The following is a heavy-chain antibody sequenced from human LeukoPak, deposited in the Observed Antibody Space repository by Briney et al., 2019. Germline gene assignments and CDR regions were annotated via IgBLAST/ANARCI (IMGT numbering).Heavy chain of an antibody. V-gene: IGHV3-43*02. CDR1: GVTFDDYA. J-gene: IGHJ4*02. Sequence: GGSLRLSCAASGVTFDDYAMHWVRQAPGKGLEWVSLISGDGGSTYYADSVKGRVTISRDNSKNSLYLQMNSLRTEDTALYYCAKVAARGPIPDYWGQGTLVTVSS. D-gene: IGHD2-15*01. CDR3: AKVAARGPIPDY. CDR2: ISGDGGST.